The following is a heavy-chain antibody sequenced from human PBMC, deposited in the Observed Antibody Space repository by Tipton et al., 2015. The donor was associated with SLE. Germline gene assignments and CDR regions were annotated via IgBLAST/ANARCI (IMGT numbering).Heavy chain of an antibody. J-gene: IGHJ4*02. V-gene: IGHV1-18*01. CDR2: ISAYIGVT. CDR1: GYGFTNYG. D-gene: IGHD3-3*01. Sequence: QSGAEVKKPGASVKVSCKASGYGFTNYGISWVRQAPGHGLEWMGWISAYIGVTNYAQILQGRVTMTTDTSTTTAYMDLRSLRSDDTAVYYCASGVTIFGVVPTDYWGQGTLVTVSS. CDR3: ASGVTIFGVVPTDY.